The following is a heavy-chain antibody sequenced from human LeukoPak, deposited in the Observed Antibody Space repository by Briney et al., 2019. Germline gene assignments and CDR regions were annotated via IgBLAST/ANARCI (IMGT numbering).Heavy chain of an antibody. J-gene: IGHJ4*02. D-gene: IGHD1-26*01. CDR2: ISGSGGST. Sequence: GGSLRLSCAASGFTFSSYAMSWVRQAPGKGLEWVSAISGSGGSTYYADSVKGRFTISRDNSKNTLYLQMNSLRAEDTAVNYCAKGTGSYYAGFDYWGQGTPVTVSS. CDR1: GFTFSSYA. CDR3: AKGTGSYYAGFDY. V-gene: IGHV3-23*01.